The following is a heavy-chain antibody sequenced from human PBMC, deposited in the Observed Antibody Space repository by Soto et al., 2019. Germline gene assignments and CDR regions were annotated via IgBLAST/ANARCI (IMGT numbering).Heavy chain of an antibody. Sequence: QVQLVESGGGVVQPGRSLRLSCAASGFTFSNYAMHWVRQAPGKGLECVAVISYNGGNRFYRDYVKGRFTISRDNSKNTVHLQIDSLRYEDAAVYYCARGDREDTAVVIGVRPGEYGVDVWGQGTTVTFSS. CDR1: GFTFSNYA. CDR3: ARGDREDTAVVIGVRPGEYGVDV. J-gene: IGHJ6*02. CDR2: ISYNGGNR. D-gene: IGHD2-15*01. V-gene: IGHV3-30*04.